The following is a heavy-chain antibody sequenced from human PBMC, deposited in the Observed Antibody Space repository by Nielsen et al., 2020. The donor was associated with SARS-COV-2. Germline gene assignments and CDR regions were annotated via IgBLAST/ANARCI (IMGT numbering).Heavy chain of an antibody. D-gene: IGHD3-16*02. CDR2: IYPGDSDT. CDR3: ARSRDYVWGSYRYPDGAFDI. V-gene: IGHV5-51*01. CDR1: GYSFTSYW. J-gene: IGHJ3*02. Sequence: GESLKISCKGSGYSFTSYWIGWVRQMPGKGLEWMGIIYPGDSDTRYSPSFQGQVTISVDKSISTAYLQWSSLKASDTAMYYCARSRDYVWGSYRYPDGAFDIWGQGTMVTVSS.